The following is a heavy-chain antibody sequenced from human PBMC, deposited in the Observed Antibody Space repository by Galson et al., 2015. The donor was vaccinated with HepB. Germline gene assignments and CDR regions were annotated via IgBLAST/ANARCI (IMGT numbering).Heavy chain of an antibody. CDR1: GFSLSTSGVG. J-gene: IGHJ3*02. CDR3: AHSFQPYDYIWGSYRGGGTDAFDI. Sequence: PALVKPTQTLTLTCTFSGFSLSTSGVGVGWIRQPPGKALEWLALIYWDDDKRYSPSLKSRLTITKDTSKNQVVLTMTNMDPVDTSTYYCAHSFQPYDYIWGSYRGGGTDAFDIWGQGTMVTVSS. V-gene: IGHV2-5*02. D-gene: IGHD3-16*02. CDR2: IYWDDDK.